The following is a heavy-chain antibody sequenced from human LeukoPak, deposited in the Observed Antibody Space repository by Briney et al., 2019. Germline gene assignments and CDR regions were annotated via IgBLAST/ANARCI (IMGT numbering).Heavy chain of an antibody. J-gene: IGHJ5*02. V-gene: IGHV4-39*07. CDR2: IYYSGRT. CDR1: GASISISNYY. D-gene: IGHD5-12*01. CDR3: ARVIWEATHNWFDP. Sequence: SETLSLTCSVSGASISISNYYWGWIRQPPGKGLEWIGSIYYSGRTYYDPSLKSRVTISVDTSKDQFSLKLRSVTAADTAVYYCARVIWEATHNWFDPWGQGTLVTVSS.